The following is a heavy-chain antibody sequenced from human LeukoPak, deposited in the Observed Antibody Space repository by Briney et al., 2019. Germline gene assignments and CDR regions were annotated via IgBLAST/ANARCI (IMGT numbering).Heavy chain of an antibody. V-gene: IGHV4-4*07. CDR2: IYTSGST. Sequence: SETLSLTCTVSGDSISSFHWSWIRQPAGKGLGWIGRIYTSGSTNYNPSLKSRVTMSVDTSKNQFSLKLSSVTAADTAVYYCARDSGTTGEVKFDPWGQGTLVTVSS. CDR1: GDSISSFH. J-gene: IGHJ5*02. CDR3: ARDSGTTGEVKFDP. D-gene: IGHD1-7*01.